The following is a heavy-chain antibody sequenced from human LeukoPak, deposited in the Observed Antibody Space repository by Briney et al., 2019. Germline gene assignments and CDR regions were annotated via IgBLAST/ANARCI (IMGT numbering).Heavy chain of an antibody. J-gene: IGHJ1*01. V-gene: IGHV3-7*01. Sequence: GGSLRLSCVASGFPFHKYWMLWVRQAPGKGLEWVANIDQDEKERNYVDSVKGRFTISRDNAEKSLYLEMSSLGVEDTARYYCETGLYMPGLRSPLALWGPGTLVTVSS. CDR1: GFPFHKYW. D-gene: IGHD2-2*01. CDR2: IDQDEKER. CDR3: ETGLYMPGLRSPLAL.